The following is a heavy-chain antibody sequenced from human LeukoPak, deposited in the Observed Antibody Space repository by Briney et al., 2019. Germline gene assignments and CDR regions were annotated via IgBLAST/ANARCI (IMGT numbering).Heavy chain of an antibody. D-gene: IGHD2-15*01. CDR3: ARGYVVVVAATYYYYYGMDV. CDR2: IYTSGST. V-gene: IGHV4-4*07. CDR1: GGSISSYY. Sequence: PSETLSLTCTVSGGSISSYYWSWIRQPAGEGLDWIGRIYTSGSTNYNPSLKSRVTMSVDTSKNQFSLKLSSVTAADTAVYYCARGYVVVVAATYYYYYGMDVWGHGTTVTVSS. J-gene: IGHJ6*02.